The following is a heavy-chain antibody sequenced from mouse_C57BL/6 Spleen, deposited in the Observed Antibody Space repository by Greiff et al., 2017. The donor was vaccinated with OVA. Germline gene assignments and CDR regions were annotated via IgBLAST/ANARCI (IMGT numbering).Heavy chain of an antibody. Sequence: VQLQQPGAELVRPGSSVKLSCKASGYTFTSYWMHWVKQRPIQGLEWIGNIDPSDSETHYNQKFKDKATLTVDKSSSTAYMQLSSLTSEDSAVYYCARWGDYDEGFAYWGQGTLVTVSA. CDR1: GYTFTSYW. J-gene: IGHJ3*01. D-gene: IGHD2-4*01. CDR2: IDPSDSET. V-gene: IGHV1-52*01. CDR3: ARWGDYDEGFAY.